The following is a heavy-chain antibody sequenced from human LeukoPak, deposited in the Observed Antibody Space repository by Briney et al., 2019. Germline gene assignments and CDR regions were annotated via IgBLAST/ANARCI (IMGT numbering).Heavy chain of an antibody. V-gene: IGHV3-23*01. CDR2: ISNNGGYT. CDR3: TTDLKESGSDTTTGFQY. D-gene: IGHD1-26*01. J-gene: IGHJ4*02. Sequence: GGSLRLSCAASGFTFSSSAMSWVRQAPGKGLEWVSAISNNGGYTYYADSVQGRFTISRDNSKSTLCLQMNSLRAEDTAVYYCTTDLKESGSDTTTGFQYWGQGTLVTVSS. CDR1: GFTFSSSA.